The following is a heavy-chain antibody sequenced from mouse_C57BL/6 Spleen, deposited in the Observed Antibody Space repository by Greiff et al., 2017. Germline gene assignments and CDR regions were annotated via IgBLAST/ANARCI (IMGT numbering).Heavy chain of an antibody. D-gene: IGHD1-1*01. CDR2: IDPEDGDT. V-gene: IGHV14-1*01. J-gene: IGHJ2*01. CDR3: TTMNYGSSYGYYFDY. CDR1: GFNIKDYY. Sequence: EVQLQQSGAELVRPGASVKLSCTASGFNIKDYYMHWVKQRPEQGLEWIGRIDPEDGDTEYAPKFQGKATMTADTSSNTAYLQLSSLTSEDTAVYYCTTMNYGSSYGYYFDYWGQGTTRTVSS.